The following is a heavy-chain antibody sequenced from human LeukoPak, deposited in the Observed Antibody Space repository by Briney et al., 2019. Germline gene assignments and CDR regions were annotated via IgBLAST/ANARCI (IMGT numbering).Heavy chain of an antibody. CDR3: ARGSSSGWDTLDY. CDR1: GGSISSGGYY. Sequence: SETLSLTCTVSGGSISSGGYYWSWIRQHPGKGLEWIGYIYYSGSTYYNPSLKSRVTISVDTSKNQFSLKLSSVTAADTAVYYCARGSSSGWDTLDYWGQGTLVTVSS. V-gene: IGHV4-31*03. CDR2: IYYSGST. J-gene: IGHJ4*02. D-gene: IGHD6-19*01.